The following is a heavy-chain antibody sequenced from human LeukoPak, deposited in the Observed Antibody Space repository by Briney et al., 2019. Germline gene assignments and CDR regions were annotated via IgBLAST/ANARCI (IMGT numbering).Heavy chain of an antibody. CDR2: ISGSGGST. CDR1: GFTFSSYA. J-gene: IGHJ4*02. V-gene: IGHV3-23*01. Sequence: GGSLRLSCAASGFTFSSYAMSWVRQAPGKGLEWVSAISGSGGSTYYADSVKGRFTISRYNSKNTLYLQMNSLRAEDTAVYYCAKVLAYYYDSSGYSDLYFDYWGQGTLVTVSS. D-gene: IGHD3-22*01. CDR3: AKVLAYYYDSSGYSDLYFDY.